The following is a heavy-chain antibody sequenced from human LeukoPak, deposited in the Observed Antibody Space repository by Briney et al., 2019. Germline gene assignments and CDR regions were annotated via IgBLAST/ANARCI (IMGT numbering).Heavy chain of an antibody. CDR3: ERFNWGSITN. J-gene: IGHJ4*02. CDR2: IYYSGST. V-gene: IGHV4-31*03. Sequence: SETLSLTCTVSGGSISSGGYYWSWIRQHPGKGLEWIGYIYYSGSTYYNPSLKSRVTISVDTSKNQFSLKLSSVTAADTAVYYCERFNWGSITNWGQGTLVTVSS. CDR1: GGSISSGGYY. D-gene: IGHD7-27*01.